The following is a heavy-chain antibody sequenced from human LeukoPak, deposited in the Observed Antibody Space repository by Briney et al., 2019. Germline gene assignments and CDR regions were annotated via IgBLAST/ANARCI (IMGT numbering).Heavy chain of an antibody. CDR1: GFTFSSYA. Sequence: GGSLRLSCAASGFTFSSYAMHWVRQAPGKGLEWVAVISYDGSNKYYADSVKGRFTISRDNSKNTLYLQMNSLRAEDTAVYYCAKDQVIQLWLRLHYYYGMDVWGQGTTVTVSS. V-gene: IGHV3-30-3*01. D-gene: IGHD5-18*01. CDR3: AKDQVIQLWLRLHYYYGMDV. J-gene: IGHJ6*02. CDR2: ISYDGSNK.